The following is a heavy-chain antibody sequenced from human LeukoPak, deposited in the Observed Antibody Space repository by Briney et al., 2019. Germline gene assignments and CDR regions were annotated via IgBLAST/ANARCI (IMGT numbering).Heavy chain of an antibody. D-gene: IGHD3-22*01. Sequence: GGSLRLSCAASGFTFNSYVMSWVRQAPGKGLEWVSAISGSGGSTYYADSVKGRFTISRDNSKNTLYLQMNSLRAEDTAVYYCAKGAPYYYGSSGSPHFDYWGQGTLVTVSS. CDR3: AKGAPYYYGSSGSPHFDY. CDR2: ISGSGGST. CDR1: GFTFNSYV. J-gene: IGHJ4*02. V-gene: IGHV3-23*01.